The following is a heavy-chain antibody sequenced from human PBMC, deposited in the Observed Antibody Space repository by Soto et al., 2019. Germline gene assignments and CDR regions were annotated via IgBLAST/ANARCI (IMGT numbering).Heavy chain of an antibody. V-gene: IGHV3-23*01. CDR3: ARGTSGYISSWSYFDY. CDR2: ISGIGGST. J-gene: IGHJ4*02. Sequence: EVQLLESGGGLVQPGGSLRLSCAASGFTFTDYALSWVRQAPGKGLEWVATISGIGGSTYLADSVKGRLGISRDNSKHTVSLLMNSLRAEGTAVYFCARGTSGYISSWSYFDYWGRGTMVTVSS. D-gene: IGHD6-13*01. CDR1: GFTFTDYA.